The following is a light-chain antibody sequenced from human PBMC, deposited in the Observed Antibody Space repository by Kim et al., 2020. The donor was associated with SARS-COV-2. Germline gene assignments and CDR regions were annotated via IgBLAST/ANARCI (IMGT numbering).Light chain of an antibody. J-gene: IGKJ2*01. Sequence: DIQMTQSPSSLSASVGDRVIISCRASQGISIWLAWYQQKPGKAPKSLIHAASSLQSGVPSRFSGSGSGTDFTLTISSLQPEDSATYYCQPYNSYPRTFGQGTKLEIK. CDR2: AAS. V-gene: IGKV1D-16*01. CDR1: QGISIW. CDR3: QPYNSYPRT.